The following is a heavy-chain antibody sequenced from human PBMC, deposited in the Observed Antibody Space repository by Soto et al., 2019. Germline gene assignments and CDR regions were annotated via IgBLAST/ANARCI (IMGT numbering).Heavy chain of an antibody. D-gene: IGHD1-1*01. CDR3: SRHGGQSRTGTGFHY. J-gene: IGHJ4*02. CDR2: IYYSGST. Sequence: SETLYLTCTVSGDSISSSSYRWGWIRQPPGKGLEWIGSIYYSGSTYHHPSLKTRVTISVDTSKNQFSLMLSSVTAADTAVYYCSRHGGQSRTGTGFHYWGQGTLVTVSS. CDR1: GDSISSSSYR. V-gene: IGHV4-39*01.